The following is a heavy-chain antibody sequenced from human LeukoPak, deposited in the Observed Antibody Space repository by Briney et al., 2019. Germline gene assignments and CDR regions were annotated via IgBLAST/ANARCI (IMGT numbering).Heavy chain of an antibody. CDR3: ARNSGSSIYYYYYYMDV. V-gene: IGHV1-18*01. Sequence: ASVKVSCKASGYTFTSYGISWVRQAPGQGLEWMGWISAYNGNTNYAQKLQGRVTMTTDTSTSTAYMELRSLRSDDTAVYYCARNSGSSIYYYYYYMDVWGKGTTVTVSS. D-gene: IGHD1-26*01. J-gene: IGHJ6*03. CDR1: GYTFTSYG. CDR2: ISAYNGNT.